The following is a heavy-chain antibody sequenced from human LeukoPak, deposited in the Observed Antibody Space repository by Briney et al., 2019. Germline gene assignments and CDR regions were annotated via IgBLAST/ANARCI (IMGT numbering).Heavy chain of an antibody. V-gene: IGHV1-69*13. Sequence: SVKVSCKASGGTFSSYGISWVRQAPGQGLEWMGGIIPIFGRAKYAQKFQGRVTITADESTSTAYMEVNSLRSEDTAVYYCARDLRVWLRSLYYFDYWGQGTLVTVSS. CDR3: ARDLRVWLRSLYYFDY. CDR2: IIPIFGRA. D-gene: IGHD3-22*01. CDR1: GGTFSSYG. J-gene: IGHJ4*02.